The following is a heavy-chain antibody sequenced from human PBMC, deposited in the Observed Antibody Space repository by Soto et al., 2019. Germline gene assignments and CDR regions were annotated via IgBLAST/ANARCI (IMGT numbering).Heavy chain of an antibody. Sequence: PGESLKISCAASGFTFSNYAMSWVRQAPGKGLEWVSAISASVGSTYYTDSVKGRFTISRDNSKNTLYLQMNSLRAEDTAVYYCAKGGQSYDYWGQGTLVTVSS. D-gene: IGHD3-10*01. CDR1: GFTFSNYA. J-gene: IGHJ4*02. V-gene: IGHV3-23*01. CDR3: AKGGQSYDY. CDR2: ISASVGST.